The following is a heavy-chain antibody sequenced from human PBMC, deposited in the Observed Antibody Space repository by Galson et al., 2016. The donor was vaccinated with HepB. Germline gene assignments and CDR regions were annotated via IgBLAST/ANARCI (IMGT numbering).Heavy chain of an antibody. V-gene: IGHV5-51*01. CDR1: GYSFNIYW. D-gene: IGHD3-3*01. J-gene: IGHJ6*02. CDR3: ARVFWPPHRDRYYYGMDV. CDR2: IYPGDSDT. Sequence: QSGAEVKQPGESLKISCKTSGYSFNIYWIAWVRQMPGTGPEWMGIIYPGDSDTSYSPSFQGQVTITADKSTSTAYLQWSSLKASDTAMFYCARVFWPPHRDRYYYGMDVWGQGTTVTVSS.